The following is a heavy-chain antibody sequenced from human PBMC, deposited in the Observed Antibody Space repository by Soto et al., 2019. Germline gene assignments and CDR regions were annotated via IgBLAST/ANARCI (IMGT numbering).Heavy chain of an antibody. CDR3: VRGGSNYAS. CDR1: GFTFSDSW. V-gene: IGHV3-7*01. J-gene: IGHJ5*02. Sequence: EVPLVESGGGLVQPGGSLRLSCTASGFTFSDSWMTWVRQAPGKGLEWVARIKPDESEKKYADSVKGRFSISRDNAKNSMYLQMDSLRGEDTAVYYCVRGGSNYASWGQGTLVTVSS. D-gene: IGHD4-4*01. CDR2: IKPDESEK.